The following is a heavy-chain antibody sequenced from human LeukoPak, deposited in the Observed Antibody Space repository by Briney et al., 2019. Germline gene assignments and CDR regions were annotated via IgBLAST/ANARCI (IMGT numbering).Heavy chain of an antibody. V-gene: IGHV4-34*01. CDR1: GGSFSGYY. Sequence: PSGTLSLTCAVYGGSFSGYYWSWIRQPPGKGLEWIGEINHSGSTNYNPSLKSRVTISVDTSKNQFSLKLSSVTAADTAVYYCARSPPRYYDFWSGYPHVYYFDYWGQGTLVTVSS. D-gene: IGHD3-3*01. CDR2: INHSGST. J-gene: IGHJ4*02. CDR3: ARSPPRYYDFWSGYPHVYYFDY.